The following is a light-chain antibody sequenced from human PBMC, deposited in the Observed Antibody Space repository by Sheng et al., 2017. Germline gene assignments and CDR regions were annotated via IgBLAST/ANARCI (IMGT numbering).Light chain of an antibody. Sequence: QSALTQPRSVSGSPGQSVTISCTGTSSDVGGYKFVSWYQQHPGKAPKLLIHDVSKRPSGVPDRFSASKSGNTASLTVSGLQAEDEADYYCCSYAGSHNVLFGGGTQLTVL. V-gene: IGLV2-11*01. CDR2: DVS. J-gene: IGLJ2*01. CDR1: SSDVGGYKF. CDR3: CSYAGSHNVL.